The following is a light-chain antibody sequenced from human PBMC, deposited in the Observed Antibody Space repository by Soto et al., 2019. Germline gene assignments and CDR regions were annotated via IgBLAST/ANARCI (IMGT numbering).Light chain of an antibody. V-gene: IGLV4-60*02. CDR3: ETWDSNTHTV. J-gene: IGLJ3*02. Sequence: QPVLTQSSSASASLGSSVKLTCTLSSGHSSYIIAWHQQQPGKAPRYLMKLEGSGSYNKGSGVPDRFSGSSSGADRYLTISDLQFEDEADYYCETWDSNTHTVFGGGTNRTVL. CDR2: LEGSGSY. CDR1: SGHSSYI.